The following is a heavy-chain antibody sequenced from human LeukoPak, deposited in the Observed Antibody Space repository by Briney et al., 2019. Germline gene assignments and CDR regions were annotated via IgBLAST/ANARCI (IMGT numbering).Heavy chain of an antibody. CDR1: GFTFSSYS. CDR3: ARVLIGSGSPIAPDY. J-gene: IGHJ4*02. V-gene: IGHV3-48*01. D-gene: IGHD3-10*01. Sequence: GGSLRLSCAASGFTFSSYSMSWVRQAPGKGLEWVSYISSRSSTIYYADSVKGRFTISRDNAKNSLYLQMNSLRAEDTAVYYCARVLIGSGSPIAPDYWGQGTLVTVSS. CDR2: ISSRSSTI.